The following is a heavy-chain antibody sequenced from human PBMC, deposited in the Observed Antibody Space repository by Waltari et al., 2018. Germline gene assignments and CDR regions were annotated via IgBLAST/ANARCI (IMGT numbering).Heavy chain of an antibody. Sequence: EVQLVESGGGLVKPGGSLRLSCAASGFTFSSYSMNWVRQAPGKGLEWVSSISSSSSYIYYADSVKGRFTISRDNAKNSLYLQMNSLRAEDTAVYYCARAGQQWLASFDYWGQGTLVTVSS. CDR2: ISSSSSYI. J-gene: IGHJ4*02. CDR3: ARAGQQWLASFDY. V-gene: IGHV3-21*01. D-gene: IGHD6-19*01. CDR1: GFTFSSYS.